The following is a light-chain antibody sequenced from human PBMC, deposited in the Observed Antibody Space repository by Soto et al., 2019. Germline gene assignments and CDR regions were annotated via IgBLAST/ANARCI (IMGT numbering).Light chain of an antibody. Sequence: DFVMTQSPDSLAVSLGERATINCKSSHSVLFGSNNYLAWYQQKPGQPPKLLINWASTRESGVPDRFSGSGSGTDFTLTISSLQADDGAVYYCQRYYGTPLTFGGGTKVEIK. CDR2: WAS. CDR1: HSVLFGSNNY. CDR3: QRYYGTPLT. V-gene: IGKV4-1*01. J-gene: IGKJ4*01.